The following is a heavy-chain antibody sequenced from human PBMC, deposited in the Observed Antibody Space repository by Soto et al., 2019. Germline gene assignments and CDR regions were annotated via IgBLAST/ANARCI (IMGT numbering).Heavy chain of an antibody. CDR3: AKGIGLWFGELFSPYFDY. Sequence: GGSLRLSCAASGFTFSSYGMHWVRQAPGKGLEWVAVISYDGSNKYYADSVKGRFTISRDNSKNTLYLQMNSLRAEDTAVYYCAKGIGLWFGELFSPYFDYWGQGXLVTVYS. CDR2: ISYDGSNK. D-gene: IGHD3-10*01. CDR1: GFTFSSYG. V-gene: IGHV3-30*18. J-gene: IGHJ4*02.